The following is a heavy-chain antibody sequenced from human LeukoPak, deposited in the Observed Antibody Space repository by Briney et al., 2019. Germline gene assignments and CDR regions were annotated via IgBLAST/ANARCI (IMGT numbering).Heavy chain of an antibody. CDR3: ARAIRGVYGDYAPGYYYYYMDV. D-gene: IGHD4-17*01. CDR1: GYTFTSYD. Sequence: ASVKVSCKASGYTFTSYDINWVRQATGQGLEWMGWMNPNSGNTGYAQKFQGRVTMTRNTSIGTAYMELSSLRSEDTAVYYCARAIRGVYGDYAPGYYYYYMDVWGKGTTVTVSS. CDR2: MNPNSGNT. J-gene: IGHJ6*03. V-gene: IGHV1-8*01.